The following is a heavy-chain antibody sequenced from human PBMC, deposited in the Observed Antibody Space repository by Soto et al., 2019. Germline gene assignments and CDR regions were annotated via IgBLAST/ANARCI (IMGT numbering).Heavy chain of an antibody. CDR1: GFTFISSF. J-gene: IGHJ4*02. CDR2: INQDGGVT. V-gene: IGHV3-7*03. D-gene: IGHD6-19*01. CDR3: ARYYRGSGRYFFDY. Sequence: GGSLRLSCVASGFTFISSFMGWIRQAPGKGLKWVANINQDGGVTYYVDSVEGRFTISRDNTKDSLYLQMNSLRGEDTAIYYCARYYRGSGRYFFDYWGQGTLVTVSS.